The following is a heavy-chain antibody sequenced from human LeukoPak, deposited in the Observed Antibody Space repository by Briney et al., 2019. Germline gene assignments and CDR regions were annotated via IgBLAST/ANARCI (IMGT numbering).Heavy chain of an antibody. CDR1: GFTFSSFS. V-gene: IGHV3-23*01. CDR2: IIVSGTT. Sequence: GGSLRLSCAASGFTFSSFSMTWVRQAPGKGLEWVSSIIVSGTTYYADSVKGRFTISRDSFRGTLFLQMDSLRVDDTAVYFCGEGSVGNRAFPLWGQGALVPLLS. CDR3: GEGSVGNRAFPL. D-gene: IGHD1-14*01. J-gene: IGHJ4*02.